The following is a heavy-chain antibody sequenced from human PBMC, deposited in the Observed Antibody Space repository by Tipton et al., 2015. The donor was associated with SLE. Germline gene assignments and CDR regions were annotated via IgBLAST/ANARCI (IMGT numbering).Heavy chain of an antibody. J-gene: IGHJ5*02. D-gene: IGHD2-21*01. CDR3: ARQGDEHIVVVIAKSWFDP. CDR1: GGSISSSSYY. Sequence: TLSLTCTVSGGSISSSSYYWGWIRQPPGKGLEWIGSIYYSGSTYYNPSLKSRVTISVDTSKNHFSLKLSSVTAADTAVYYCARQGDEHIVVVIAKSWFDPWGQGTLVTVSS. V-gene: IGHV4-39*07. CDR2: IYYSGST.